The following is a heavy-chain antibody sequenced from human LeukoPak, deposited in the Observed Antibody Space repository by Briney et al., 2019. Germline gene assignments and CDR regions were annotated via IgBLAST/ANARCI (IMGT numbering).Heavy chain of an antibody. CDR3: ASVGQLVYYDSSALRYGDAFDI. V-gene: IGHV1-69*02. Sequence: SVKVSCKASGGTFSSYTISWVRQAPGQGLEWMGRIIPILGIANYAQKFQGRVTITADKSTGTAYMELSSLRSEDTAVYYCASVGQLVYYDSSALRYGDAFDIWGQGTMVTVSS. CDR1: GGTFSSYT. J-gene: IGHJ3*02. CDR2: IIPILGIA. D-gene: IGHD3-22*01.